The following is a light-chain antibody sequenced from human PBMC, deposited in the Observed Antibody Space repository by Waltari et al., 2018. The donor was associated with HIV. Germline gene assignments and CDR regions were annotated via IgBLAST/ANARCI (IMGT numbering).Light chain of an antibody. CDR1: NLRTYY. CDR2: GKN. CDR3: KTRDRSGNLYV. V-gene: IGLV3-19*01. J-gene: IGLJ1*01. Sequence: SSALTQDPAVSVALGQPVKITCQGDNLRTYYASWYQQKPGQAPVLVSYGKNRRPSEIPDRFSSSASRNTASLTITGAQAEDEADYYCKTRDRSGNLYVFGTGTTVTVL.